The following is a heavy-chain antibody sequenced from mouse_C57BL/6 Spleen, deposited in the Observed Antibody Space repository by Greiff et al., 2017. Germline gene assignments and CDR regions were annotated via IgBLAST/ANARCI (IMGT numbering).Heavy chain of an antibody. CDR1: GYTFTSYW. CDR2: IHPNSGST. D-gene: IGHD4-1*01. Sequence: QVQLQQPGAELVKPGASVKSSCKASGYTFTSYWMHWVKQRPGQGLEWIGMIHPNSGSTNYNEKFKSKATLTVDKSSSTAYMQPSSLTSEDSAVYYCARYWNYAMDYWGQGTSVTVAS. V-gene: IGHV1-64*01. CDR3: ARYWNYAMDY. J-gene: IGHJ4*01.